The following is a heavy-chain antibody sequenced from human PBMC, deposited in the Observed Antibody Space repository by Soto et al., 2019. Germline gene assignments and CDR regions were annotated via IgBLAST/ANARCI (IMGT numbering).Heavy chain of an antibody. Sequence: QVQLVQSGAEVKKPGASVKVSCKVSGYTFTNYAMHWVRQAPGQRLEWMGWINAGNGNTKYSQKFQGRVTITRDTSVSKADMDLSSLRSDDSAVYYCARGGSVYWYFDLCCRGTLVTVSS. D-gene: IGHD2-15*01. V-gene: IGHV1-3*01. CDR1: GYTFTNYA. CDR3: ARGGSVYWYFDL. J-gene: IGHJ2*01. CDR2: INAGNGNT.